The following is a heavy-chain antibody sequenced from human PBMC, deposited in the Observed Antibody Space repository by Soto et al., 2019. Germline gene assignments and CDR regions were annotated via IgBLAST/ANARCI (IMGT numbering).Heavy chain of an antibody. CDR1: GGSFSGYQ. CDR3: ARGLILWFGELSRRGGYYYYMDV. V-gene: IGHV4-34*01. CDR2: INDSGNI. D-gene: IGHD3-10*01. J-gene: IGHJ6*03. Sequence: QVQLQQWGAGLLKPSETLSLTCAVYGGSFSGYQWSWIRQTPGKGLEWIGEINDSGNINYNPSLKSRVAIFIDTPKKQISLKLSSVTAADTAVYSCARGLILWFGELSRRGGYYYYMDVWGKGTTVIVSS.